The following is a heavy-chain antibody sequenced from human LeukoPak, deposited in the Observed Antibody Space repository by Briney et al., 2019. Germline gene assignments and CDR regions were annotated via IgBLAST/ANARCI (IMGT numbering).Heavy chain of an antibody. Sequence: GGSLRLSCAPSGFTINIYAMTWVRQAPGKGLEWVSSITVNGGGISYADSVKGRFTISRDNSKNTLYLQMNSLRAEDTAVYYCVKDPNGDYVGAFDGWDQGTRVTLSS. V-gene: IGHV3-23*01. CDR2: ITVNGGGI. CDR1: GFTINIYA. D-gene: IGHD4-17*01. J-gene: IGHJ3*01. CDR3: VKDPNGDYVGAFDG.